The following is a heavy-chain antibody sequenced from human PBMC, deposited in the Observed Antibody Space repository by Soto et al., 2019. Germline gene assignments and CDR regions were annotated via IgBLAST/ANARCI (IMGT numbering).Heavy chain of an antibody. V-gene: IGHV4-34*01. CDR2: INHSGST. J-gene: IGHJ5*02. CDR3: ARVDIVVVPAAQTQGWFDP. CDR1: GGSFSGYY. Sequence: SETLSLTCAVYGGSFSGYYWSWIRQPPGKGLEWIGEINHSGSTNYNPSLKSRVTISVDTSKNQFSLKLSSVTAADTAVYYCARVDIVVVPAAQTQGWFDPWGQGTLVTVSS. D-gene: IGHD2-2*01.